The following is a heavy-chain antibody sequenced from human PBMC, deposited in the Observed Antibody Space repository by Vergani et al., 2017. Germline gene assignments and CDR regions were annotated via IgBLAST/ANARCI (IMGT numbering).Heavy chain of an antibody. V-gene: IGHV4-59*07. CDR2: IYYRGST. D-gene: IGHD2-15*01. CDR3: ARSQHGVVVAATRAYYYYYMDV. CDR1: SPSIRPSS. Sequence: QVQLQESGPGLVQPSHPLSLPSPLSSPSIRPSSSRSFRHPPRTALVCIPFIYYRGSTNYNTSLKSRVTISVDTSKNQFSLKLSSVTAADTAVYYCARSQHGVVVAATRAYYYYYMDVWGKGTTVTVSS. J-gene: IGHJ6*03.